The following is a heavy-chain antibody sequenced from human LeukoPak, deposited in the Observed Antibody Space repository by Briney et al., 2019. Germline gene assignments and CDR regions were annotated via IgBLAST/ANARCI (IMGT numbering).Heavy chain of an antibody. J-gene: IGHJ5*02. D-gene: IGHD6-13*01. CDR2: MNPNSGNT. Sequence: ASVKVSCKASGYTFTSYDINWVRQATGQGLEWMGWMNPNSGNTGYAQKFQGRVTMTRNTSISTAYMELSSLRSEDTAVYYCARGRSSRVWFYPWGQGTLVTVSS. CDR1: GYTFTSYD. CDR3: ARGRSSRVWFYP. V-gene: IGHV1-8*01.